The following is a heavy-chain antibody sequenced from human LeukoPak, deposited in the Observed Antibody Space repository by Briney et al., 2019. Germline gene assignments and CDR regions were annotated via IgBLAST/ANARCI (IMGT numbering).Heavy chain of an antibody. CDR1: GGTFSSYA. J-gene: IGHJ5*02. CDR2: IIPIFGTA. CDR3: AYCGGDCYSDIWFDP. V-gene: IGHV1-69*01. Sequence: GSSVKVSWKASGGTFSSYAISWVRQAPGQGLEWMGGIIPIFGTANYAQKFQGRVTITADESTSTAYMELSSLRSEDTAVYYCAYCGGDCYSDIWFDPWGQGTLVTVSS. D-gene: IGHD2-21*02.